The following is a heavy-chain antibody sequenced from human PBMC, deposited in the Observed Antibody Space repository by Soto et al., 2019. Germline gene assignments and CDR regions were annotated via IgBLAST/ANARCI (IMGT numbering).Heavy chain of an antibody. CDR2: ISSSSSYI. CDR1: GFTFSSYS. CDR3: ARGGGEYYDFWSGYYRIDAFDI. J-gene: IGHJ3*02. Sequence: GGSLRLSCAASGFTFSSYSMNWVRQAPGKGLEWVSSISSSSSYIYYADSVKGRFTISRDNAKNSLYLQMNSLRAEDTAVYYCARGGGEYYDFWSGYYRIDAFDIWGQGTMVTVSS. D-gene: IGHD3-3*01. V-gene: IGHV3-21*01.